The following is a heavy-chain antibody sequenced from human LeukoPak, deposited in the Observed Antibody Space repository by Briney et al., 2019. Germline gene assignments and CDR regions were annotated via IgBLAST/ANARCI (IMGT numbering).Heavy chain of an antibody. CDR3: ARLVDGYNFPFFDY. V-gene: IGHV4-34*01. Sequence: SETLSLTCAVYGGSFSGYYWSWIRQPPGKGLEWIGEINHSGSTNYNPSLKSRVTISVDTSKNQFSLKLSSVTAADTAVYYCARLVDGYNFPFFDYWGQGTLVTVSS. D-gene: IGHD5-24*01. J-gene: IGHJ4*02. CDR1: GGSFSGYY. CDR2: INHSGST.